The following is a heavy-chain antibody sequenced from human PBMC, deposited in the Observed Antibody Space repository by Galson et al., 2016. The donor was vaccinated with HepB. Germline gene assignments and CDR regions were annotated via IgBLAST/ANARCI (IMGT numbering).Heavy chain of an antibody. CDR1: EYTFISYH. Sequence: SVKVSCKASEYTFISYHMHWVRQARGQGLEWMGIINPSGGSTSYAQKFQGRVTMTRDTSTSTVYMELSSLRSEDTAVYYCARVPYGGKGEIDYWGQGTLVTVSS. D-gene: IGHD4-23*01. J-gene: IGHJ4*02. V-gene: IGHV1-46*01. CDR3: ARVPYGGKGEIDY. CDR2: INPSGGST.